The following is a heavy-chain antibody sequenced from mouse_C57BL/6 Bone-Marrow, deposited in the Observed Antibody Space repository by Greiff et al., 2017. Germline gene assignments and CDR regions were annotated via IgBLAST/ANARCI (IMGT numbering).Heavy chain of an antibody. CDR2: IYPGSGST. CDR3: ARESIYYGNYVGFAY. Sequence: VQLQQSGPELVKPGASVKLSCKASGYTFTSYWITWVKQRPGQGLEWIGDIYPGSGSTNYNEKFKSKATLTVDTSYSTAYMQLSSLTSEDSAVYYCARESIYYGNYVGFAYWGQGTLVTVSA. J-gene: IGHJ3*01. V-gene: IGHV1-55*01. CDR1: GYTFTSYW. D-gene: IGHD2-1*01.